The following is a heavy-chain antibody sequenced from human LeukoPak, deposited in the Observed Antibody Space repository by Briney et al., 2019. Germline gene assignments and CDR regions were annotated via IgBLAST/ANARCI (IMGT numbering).Heavy chain of an antibody. D-gene: IGHD1-26*01. CDR2: ISKSGSPI. J-gene: IGHJ3*01. Sequence: GGSLRLSCAASGVTFSDYYSSWIRQAPGKGLEWISHISKSGSPIYYADSVKGRFTISRDNAKNSLYLQMNSLRAEDTAVYYCQGTEGATTSDAFDVWGQGTMVTVSS. CDR3: QGTEGATTSDAFDV. CDR1: GVTFSDYY. V-gene: IGHV3-11*04.